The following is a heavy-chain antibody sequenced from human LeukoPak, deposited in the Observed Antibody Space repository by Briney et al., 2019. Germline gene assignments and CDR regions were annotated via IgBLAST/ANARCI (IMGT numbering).Heavy chain of an antibody. CDR3: AKDRGYSGYGGYFDY. CDR1: GFTFSSYA. V-gene: IGHV3-9*01. D-gene: IGHD5-12*01. CDR2: ISWNSGSI. J-gene: IGHJ4*02. Sequence: GGSLRLSCAASGFTFSSYAMHWVRQAPGKGLEWVSGISWNSGSIGYADSVKGRFTISRDNAKNSLYLQMNSLRAEDTALYYCAKDRGYSGYGGYFDYWGQGTLVTVSS.